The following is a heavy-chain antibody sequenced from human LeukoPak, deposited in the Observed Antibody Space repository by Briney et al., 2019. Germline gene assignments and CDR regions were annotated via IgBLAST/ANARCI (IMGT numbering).Heavy chain of an antibody. CDR3: ATQELAAVTTWGRLDAFDI. Sequence: GESLKISCKGSGYSFTSYWIGWVRQLPGKGLEWMGIIYPGDSDTRYSPSFQGQVTISADKFISTAYLQWSSLKASDTAMYCCATQELAAVTTWGRLDAFDIWGQGTMVTVSS. D-gene: IGHD4-11*01. J-gene: IGHJ3*02. CDR1: GYSFTSYW. CDR2: IYPGDSDT. V-gene: IGHV5-51*01.